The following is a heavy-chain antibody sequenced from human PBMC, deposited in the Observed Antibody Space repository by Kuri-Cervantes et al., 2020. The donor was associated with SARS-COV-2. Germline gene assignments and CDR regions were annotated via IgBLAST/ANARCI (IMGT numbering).Heavy chain of an antibody. D-gene: IGHD3-22*01. CDR2: ISAYNGNT. CDR1: GYTFTSYG. Sequence: VKVSCKASGYTFTSYGISWVRQAPGQGLEWMGWISAYNGNTNYAQKLQGRVTMTTDTSTSTAYMELRSLRSDDTAVYYCAMAGYYYDSSGPGGWFDPWGQGTLVTVSS. CDR3: AMAGYYYDSSGPGGWFDP. J-gene: IGHJ5*02. V-gene: IGHV1-18*01.